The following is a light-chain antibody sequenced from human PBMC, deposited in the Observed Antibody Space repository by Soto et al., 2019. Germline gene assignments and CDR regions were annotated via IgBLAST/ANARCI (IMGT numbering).Light chain of an antibody. CDR3: QQYNNWPPDRT. Sequence: EIVMTQSPATLSVSPGERATLSCKASQSVSRNLAWYPHKTGQAPRLLIYGASTRATGIPARFRGSGSGTEFTLTISSLQSEDVATCLCQQYNNWPPDRTFGQGTKVDIK. CDR1: QSVSRN. J-gene: IGKJ1*01. V-gene: IGKV3-15*01. CDR2: GAS.